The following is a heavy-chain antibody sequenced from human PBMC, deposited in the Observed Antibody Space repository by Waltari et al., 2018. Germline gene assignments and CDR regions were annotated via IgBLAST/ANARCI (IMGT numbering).Heavy chain of an antibody. CDR1: GLTFSRSG. CDR2: IRYDGSNK. V-gene: IGHV3-30*02. Sequence: QVQLVGSVGGVVQPGGSLRLSCAASGLTFSRSGMHWVRLAPGQGLEWVAFIRYDGSNKYYADSVKGRFTISRDNSKNTLYLQMNSLRAEETAVYYCAKARITMVRGVIRHDGMDVWGQGTTVTVSS. CDR3: AKARITMVRGVIRHDGMDV. D-gene: IGHD3-10*01. J-gene: IGHJ6*02.